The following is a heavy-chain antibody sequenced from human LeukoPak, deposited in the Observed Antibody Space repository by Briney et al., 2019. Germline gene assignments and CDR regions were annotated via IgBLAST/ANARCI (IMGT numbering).Heavy chain of an antibody. CDR1: GGTFSSYA. D-gene: IGHD4-17*01. V-gene: IGHV1-69*01. Sequence: SVKVSCKASGGTFSSYAISWVRQAPGQGLEXXXXXXPIFGTANYAQKFQGRVTITADESTSTAYMELSSLRSEDTAVYYCARERRLPTVTTPYYFDYWGQGTLVTVSS. J-gene: IGHJ4*02. CDR3: ARERRLPTVTTPYYFDY. CDR2: XXPIFGTA.